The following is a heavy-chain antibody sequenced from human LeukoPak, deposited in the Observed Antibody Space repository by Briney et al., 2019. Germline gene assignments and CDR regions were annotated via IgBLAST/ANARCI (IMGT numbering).Heavy chain of an antibody. Sequence: SETLSLTCTVSGGSISSYYWSWIRQPPGKGLEWIGYIYYSGSTNYNPSLKSRVTISVDTSKNQFSLKLSSVTAADTAVYCCARHGDEYYYDSSGWYYFDYWGQGTLVTVSS. J-gene: IGHJ4*02. D-gene: IGHD3-22*01. V-gene: IGHV4-59*08. CDR2: IYYSGST. CDR1: GGSISSYY. CDR3: ARHGDEYYYDSSGWYYFDY.